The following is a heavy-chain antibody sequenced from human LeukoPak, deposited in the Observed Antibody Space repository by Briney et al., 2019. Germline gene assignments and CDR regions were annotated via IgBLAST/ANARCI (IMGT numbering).Heavy chain of an antibody. Sequence: SETLSLTCTVSSYSISNGDYWGWIRQPPGKGLEWIASIYHSGTTSYNPSLKSRATISVDTSKNHFALNVSSVTAADTAVYYCARDSSTGWYDVWGKGTPVIVSS. J-gene: IGHJ6*04. CDR1: SYSISNGDY. V-gene: IGHV4-38-2*02. D-gene: IGHD6-19*01. CDR3: ARDSSTGWYDV. CDR2: IYHSGTT.